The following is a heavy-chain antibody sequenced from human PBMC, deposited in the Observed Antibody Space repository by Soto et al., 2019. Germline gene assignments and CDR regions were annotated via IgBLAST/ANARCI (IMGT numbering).Heavy chain of an antibody. CDR3: ARRAQQLVPEYFQH. J-gene: IGHJ1*01. Sequence: SETLSLTCTVSGGSISSSSYYWGWIRQPPGKGLEWIGSIYYSGSTYYNPSLKSRVTISVDTSKNQFSLKLSSVTAADTAVYYCARRAQQLVPEYFQHWRQGTLVTVSS. D-gene: IGHD6-13*01. CDR2: IYYSGST. V-gene: IGHV4-39*01. CDR1: GGSISSSSYY.